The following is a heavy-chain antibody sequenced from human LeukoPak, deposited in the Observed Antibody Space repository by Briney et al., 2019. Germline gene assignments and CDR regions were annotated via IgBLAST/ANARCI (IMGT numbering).Heavy chain of an antibody. D-gene: IGHD2-2*02. V-gene: IGHV4-59*01. CDR1: GGSTSSYY. Sequence: PSETLSLTCTVSGGSTSSYYWSWIRQPPGKGLEWIGYIYYSGSTNYNPSLKSRVTISVDTSKNQFSLKLSSVTAADTAVYYCARGGYCSSTSCYTYNWFDPWGQGTLVTVSS. CDR3: ARGGYCSSTSCYTYNWFDP. J-gene: IGHJ5*02. CDR2: IYYSGST.